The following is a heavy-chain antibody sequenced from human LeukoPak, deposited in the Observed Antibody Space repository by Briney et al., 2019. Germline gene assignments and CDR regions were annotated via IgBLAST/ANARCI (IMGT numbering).Heavy chain of an antibody. Sequence: GTSLRLSCAASGFTFSSYGMHWVRQAPGKGLEWVAVIWYDGSNKYSAGSVKGRFTISRDNSKNTLYLLMDSLRAEDTAVYYCARDRFDSSGYGTFDYWGQGTLVTVSS. CDR2: IWYDGSNK. D-gene: IGHD3-22*01. CDR1: GFTFSSYG. V-gene: IGHV3-33*01. CDR3: ARDRFDSSGYGTFDY. J-gene: IGHJ4*02.